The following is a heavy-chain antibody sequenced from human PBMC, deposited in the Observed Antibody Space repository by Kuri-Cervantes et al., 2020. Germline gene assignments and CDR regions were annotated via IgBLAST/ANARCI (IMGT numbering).Heavy chain of an antibody. Sequence: SETLSLTCTVSGSSISNYYWSWIRQPAGKGLEWIGRIYTSGSTNYNPSLKSRVTISVDKSKNQISLKLTSVTAADTAVYFCARGLAYLDTSAFDSWGQGTLVTVSS. J-gene: IGHJ4*02. D-gene: IGHD3-9*01. CDR2: IYTSGST. V-gene: IGHV4-4*07. CDR1: GSSISNYY. CDR3: ARGLAYLDTSAFDS.